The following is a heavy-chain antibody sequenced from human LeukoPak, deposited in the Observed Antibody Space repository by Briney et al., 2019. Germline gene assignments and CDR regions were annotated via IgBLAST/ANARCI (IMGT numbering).Heavy chain of an antibody. CDR3: ARGADPNIAAAGTIIPFDP. V-gene: IGHV1-18*04. CDR2: ISAYNGNT. D-gene: IGHD6-13*01. J-gene: IGHJ5*02. CDR1: GYTFTSYG. Sequence: ASVKVSCKASGYTFTSYGISWVRQAPGQGLEWMGWISAYNGNTNYAQKLQGRVTMTTDTSTSTAYMELRSLRSDDTAVYYCARGADPNIAAAGTIIPFDPWGQGTLVTVSS.